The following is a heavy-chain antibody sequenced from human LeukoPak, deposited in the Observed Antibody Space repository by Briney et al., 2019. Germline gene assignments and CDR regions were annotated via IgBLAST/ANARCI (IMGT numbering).Heavy chain of an antibody. CDR3: ARDRAGGELRYWFDP. Sequence: SETLSLTCTVSGGSISSYYWSWIRQPAGKGLEWIGRIYTSGSTNYNPSLKSRVTMSVDTSKNQFSLKLSSVTAADTAVYYCARDRAGGELRYWFDPWGQGTPVTVSS. J-gene: IGHJ5*02. V-gene: IGHV4-4*07. CDR1: GGSISSYY. CDR2: IYTSGST. D-gene: IGHD1-7*01.